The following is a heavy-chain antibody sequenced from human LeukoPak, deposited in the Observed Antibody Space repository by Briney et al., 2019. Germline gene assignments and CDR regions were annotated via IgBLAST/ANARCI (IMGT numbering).Heavy chain of an antibody. CDR1: GGSISSGGYY. CDR2: IYYSGST. CDR3: AREIRFSRTSYFDY. J-gene: IGHJ4*02. D-gene: IGHD3-3*01. V-gene: IGHV4-31*03. Sequence: SQTLPLTCTVSGGSISSGGYYWSWIRQHPGKGLEWIGYIYYSGSTYYNPSLKSRVTISVDTSKNQFSLKLSSVTAADTAVYYCAREIRFSRTSYFDYWGQGTLVTVSS.